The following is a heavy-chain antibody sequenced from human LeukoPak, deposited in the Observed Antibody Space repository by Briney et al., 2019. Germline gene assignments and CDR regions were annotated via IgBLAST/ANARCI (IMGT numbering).Heavy chain of an antibody. CDR3: ARYSEWEQDAMDV. Sequence: PGGSLRLSCVASGFTFSIYSMNWVRQAPGKGLEWVSSISSTSYYKFYADSLQGRFTISRDNAKNSLYLQMNSLRVEDTAVYYCARYSEWEQDAMDVWGQGTTVIISS. CDR1: GFTFSIYS. D-gene: IGHD1-26*01. V-gene: IGHV3-21*01. CDR2: ISSTSYYK. J-gene: IGHJ6*02.